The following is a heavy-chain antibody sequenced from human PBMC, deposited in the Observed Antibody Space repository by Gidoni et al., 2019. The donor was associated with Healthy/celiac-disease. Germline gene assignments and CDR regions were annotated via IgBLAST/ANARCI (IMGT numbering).Heavy chain of an antibody. CDR2: ISGSGGST. Sequence: EVQLLESGGGLVQRGGSLRLSCAASGFTFSSYAKSWVRQAPGKGLEWVSAISGSGGSTYYADSVKGRFTISRDNSKNTLYLQMNSLRAEDTAVYYCAKGLENYYDSSGDLDYWGQGTLVTVSS. D-gene: IGHD3-22*01. CDR3: AKGLENYYDSSGDLDY. J-gene: IGHJ4*02. V-gene: IGHV3-23*01. CDR1: GFTFSSYA.